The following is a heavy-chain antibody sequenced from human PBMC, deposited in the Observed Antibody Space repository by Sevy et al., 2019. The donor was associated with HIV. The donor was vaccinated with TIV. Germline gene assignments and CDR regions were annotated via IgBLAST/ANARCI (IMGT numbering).Heavy chain of an antibody. CDR1: GFTFSSYA. CDR2: ISGSGGST. D-gene: IGHD1-26*01. V-gene: IGHV3-23*01. J-gene: IGHJ3*02. Sequence: GGSLRLSCAASGFTFSSYAMSWVRQAPGKGLEWVSAISGSGGSTYYAASVKGRFTISRDNSKNTLYLQMNSLRAEDTAVYYCAKDGSSGSYGGAFDIWGQGQWSPSPQ. CDR3: AKDGSSGSYGGAFDI.